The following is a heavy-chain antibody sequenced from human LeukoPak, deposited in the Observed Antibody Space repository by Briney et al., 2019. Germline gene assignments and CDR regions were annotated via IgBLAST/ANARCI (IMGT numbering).Heavy chain of an antibody. Sequence: PSETLSLTCTVSGDSFSSGGYSWIRQLPGMGLEWIGYVFSSGKTYYKTSLKSRVTISLDMSKNQFSLRLSSVTAADTAVYYRARARTQYSDGSGLNWFDPWGQGTLVTVSS. CDR3: ARARTQYSDGSGLNWFDP. D-gene: IGHD3-22*01. CDR2: VFSSGKT. V-gene: IGHV4-31*03. J-gene: IGHJ5*02. CDR1: GDSFSSGGY.